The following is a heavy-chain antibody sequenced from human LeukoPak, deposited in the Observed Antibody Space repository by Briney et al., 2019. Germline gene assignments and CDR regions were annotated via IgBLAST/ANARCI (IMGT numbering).Heavy chain of an antibody. CDR1: GFTFNTYS. V-gene: IGHV3-48*01. J-gene: IGHJ4*02. CDR3: ARDSDWAFDY. D-gene: IGHD3-9*01. CDR2: VKSGNYDI. Sequence: GGSLRLSCAASGFTFNTYSMNWVRQAPGKGLEWPSYVKSGNYDIQYADSVTGRFTVSRDSATSSLYLQMNDLKAEDTAVYYCARDSDWAFDYWGQGSLVTVSS.